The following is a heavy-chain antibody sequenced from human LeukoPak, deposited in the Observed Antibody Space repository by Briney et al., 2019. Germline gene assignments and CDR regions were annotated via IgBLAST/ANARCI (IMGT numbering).Heavy chain of an antibody. CDR1: GYTFTGHH. CDR3: AKWRGYSSGWSGPFDD. CDR2: IDPNSGGT. V-gene: IGHV1-2*02. D-gene: IGHD6-19*01. Sequence: APVKVSCKASGYTFTGHHMHWVRQAPGQGLEWMGWIDPNSGGTNYAQKFQGRVTVTRDTSISTAYMELSRLKSDDTAVYYCAKWRGYSSGWSGPFDDWGQGTLVTVSS. J-gene: IGHJ4*01.